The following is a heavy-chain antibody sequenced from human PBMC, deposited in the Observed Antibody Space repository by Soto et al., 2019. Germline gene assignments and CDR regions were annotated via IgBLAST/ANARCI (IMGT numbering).Heavy chain of an antibody. Sequence: PSETLSLTCTVSGGSISSYYWSWIRQPPGKGLEWIGYIYYSGSTNYNPSLKSRVTISVDTSKNQFSLKLRSVTAADTAVYYCARLDPIWFGELNFDDWGQGTLVTVSS. CDR1: GGSISSYY. D-gene: IGHD3-10*01. CDR3: ARLDPIWFGELNFDD. V-gene: IGHV4-59*08. CDR2: IYYSGST. J-gene: IGHJ4*02.